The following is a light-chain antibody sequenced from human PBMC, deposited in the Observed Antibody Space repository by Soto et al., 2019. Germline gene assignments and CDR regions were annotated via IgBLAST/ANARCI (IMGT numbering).Light chain of an antibody. CDR2: GAS. J-gene: IGKJ4*02. CDR1: QSVSSSY. Sequence: EIVLTQSPGTLSLSPGERATLSCRASQSVSSSYLAWYQQKPGQDPRLLIYGASSRATGIPDRFSGSGSGTDFTLTISRLEPEDFAVYYCQQYGSSFGGGTKVEIK. V-gene: IGKV3-20*01. CDR3: QQYGSS.